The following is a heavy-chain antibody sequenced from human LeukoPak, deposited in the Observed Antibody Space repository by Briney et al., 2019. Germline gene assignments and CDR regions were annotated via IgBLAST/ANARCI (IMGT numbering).Heavy chain of an antibody. CDR2: IYYSGST. Sequence: ETLSLTCTVSGGSISSYYWSWIRQPPGKGLEWIGYIYYSGSTNYNPSLKSRVTMSVARSTRHISLKLSSVTAADTAVYYCARELGYCGSTSCYQAFDIWGQGTMVTVSS. J-gene: IGHJ3*02. CDR3: ARELGYCGSTSCYQAFDI. V-gene: IGHV4-59*12. CDR1: GGSISSYY. D-gene: IGHD2-2*01.